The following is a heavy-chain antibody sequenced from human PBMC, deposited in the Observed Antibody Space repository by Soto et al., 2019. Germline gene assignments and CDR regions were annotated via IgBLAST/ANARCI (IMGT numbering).Heavy chain of an antibody. CDR3: ARVGPWVPYYYDSSPYTFENWFDP. Sequence: KPXXTLSLAGAVAGXSIGSGEYWGWLRQPPGKGLEWIGSIYHGGSTYYNPSLNSRVTLSIDMTNNHVSLILNSVTAADTAVYYCARVGPWVPYYYDSSPYTFENWFDPWGQGTLVTVSS. CDR2: IYHGGST. D-gene: IGHD3-22*01. V-gene: IGHV4-38-2*01. J-gene: IGHJ5*02. CDR1: GXSIGSGEY.